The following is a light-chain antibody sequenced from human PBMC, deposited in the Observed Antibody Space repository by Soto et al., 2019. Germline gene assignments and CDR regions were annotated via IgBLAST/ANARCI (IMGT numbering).Light chain of an antibody. V-gene: IGLV2-18*02. Sequence: QSALTQPPSVSGSPGQSVTISCTGTSTDFVSYNRVSWYQQPPGTAPKLIIYEASNRPSGVPDRFSGSKSGNTASLTISGLQAADEADYYCSSYSSTTTLFGGGTQLTVL. J-gene: IGLJ2*01. CDR1: STDFVSYNR. CDR3: SSYSSTTTL. CDR2: EAS.